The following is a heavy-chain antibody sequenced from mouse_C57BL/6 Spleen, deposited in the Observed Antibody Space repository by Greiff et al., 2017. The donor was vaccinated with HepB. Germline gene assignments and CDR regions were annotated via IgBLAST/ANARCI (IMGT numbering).Heavy chain of an antibody. CDR3: TRVDYDDYAMDY. D-gene: IGHD2-4*01. J-gene: IGHJ4*01. CDR1: GFTFSSYA. CDR2: ISSGGDYI. V-gene: IGHV5-9-1*02. Sequence: DVMLVESGEGLVKPGGSLKLSCAASGFTFSSYAMSWVRQTPEKRLEWVAYISSGGDYIYYADTVKGRFTISRDNARNTLYLQMSSLKSEDTAMYYCTRVDYDDYAMDYWGQGTSVTVSS.